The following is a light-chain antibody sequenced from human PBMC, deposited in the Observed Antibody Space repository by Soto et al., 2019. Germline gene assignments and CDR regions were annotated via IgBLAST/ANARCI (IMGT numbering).Light chain of an antibody. CDR2: GAS. CDR3: QQYNNWPPT. V-gene: IGKV3-15*01. J-gene: IGKJ2*01. CDR1: QSVSSN. Sequence: EIVMTQSPATLSLSPGERATLSCRASQSVSSNLAWYQQKPGQAPRLLLYGASTRATGITARFSGSGSGTVFTLTISSLQSEDFAVYYCQQYNNWPPTFGQGTKLEIK.